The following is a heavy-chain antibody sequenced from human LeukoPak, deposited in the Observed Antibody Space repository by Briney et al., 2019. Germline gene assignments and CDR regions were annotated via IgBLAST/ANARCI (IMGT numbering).Heavy chain of an antibody. CDR2: INHSGST. D-gene: IGHD1-26*01. J-gene: IGHJ4*02. V-gene: IGHV4-34*01. CDR1: GGSFSGYY. Sequence: SETLSLTCAVYGGSFSGYYWGWIRQPPGKGLEWIGEINHSGSTNYNPSLKSRVTISVDTSKNQFSLKLSSVTAADTAVYYCAEEVGATDYFDYWGQGTLVTVSS. CDR3: AEEVGATDYFDY.